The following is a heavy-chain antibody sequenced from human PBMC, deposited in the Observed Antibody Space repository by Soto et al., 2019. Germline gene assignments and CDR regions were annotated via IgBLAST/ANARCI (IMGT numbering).Heavy chain of an antibody. D-gene: IGHD5-18*01. CDR1: GFTFSGSA. V-gene: IGHV3-73*02. J-gene: IGHJ4*02. Sequence: EVQLVQSGGGLVQPGGSLKLSCAASGFTFSGSAVHWVRQASGKGLEWVARIRSKANNYATAYAASVKGRFTISRDDSKRTAYLQMNSVEAEDTAVYYCSRPTSVDTAVAYGYWGQGTLVTVSS. CDR3: SRPTSVDTAVAYGY. CDR2: IRSKANNYAT.